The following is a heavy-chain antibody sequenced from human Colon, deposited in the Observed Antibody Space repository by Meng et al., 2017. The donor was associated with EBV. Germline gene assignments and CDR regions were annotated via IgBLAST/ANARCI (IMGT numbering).Heavy chain of an antibody. Sequence: QVQLQESGPGLVKPSETLSLTCAVSGGSISRSDWWSWVRQPPGKGLEWIGETSHSGSTDYSPSLKSRVTISLDKSKNQLSLKLNSVTAADTAVYYCASSDYYRSDYWGQGTLETVSS. V-gene: IGHV4-4*02. D-gene: IGHD3-22*01. CDR2: TSHSGST. CDR3: ASSDYYRSDY. CDR1: GGSISRSDW. J-gene: IGHJ4*02.